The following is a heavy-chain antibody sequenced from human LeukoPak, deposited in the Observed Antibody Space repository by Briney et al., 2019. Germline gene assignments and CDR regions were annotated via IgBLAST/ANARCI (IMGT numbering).Heavy chain of an antibody. CDR1: GFTFSSNA. Sequence: GGSLRLSCAASGFTFSSNAMGWVRQAPGKGLEWVSSITGGSRTPYYADSVKGRFTISRDNSKNTLYLQMNSLRAEDTAVYYCAKGSGWYWEDYFDYWGQGTLVTVSS. J-gene: IGHJ4*02. CDR3: AKGSGWYWEDYFDY. V-gene: IGHV3-23*01. D-gene: IGHD6-19*01. CDR2: ITGGSRTP.